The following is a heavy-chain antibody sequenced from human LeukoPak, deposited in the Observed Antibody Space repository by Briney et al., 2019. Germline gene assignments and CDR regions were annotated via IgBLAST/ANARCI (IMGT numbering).Heavy chain of an antibody. CDR3: AKAHPGFDY. V-gene: IGHV3-7*05. CDR2: INQDGSEK. J-gene: IGHJ4*02. Sequence: GGSLRLSCAASGFTFSSYWMSWVRQAPGKGLEGVASINQDGSEKYYVDSVKGRFTISRDNAKKSVYLQMNSLRDEDTAVYYCAKAHPGFDYWGQGTLVTVSS. CDR1: GFTFSSYW.